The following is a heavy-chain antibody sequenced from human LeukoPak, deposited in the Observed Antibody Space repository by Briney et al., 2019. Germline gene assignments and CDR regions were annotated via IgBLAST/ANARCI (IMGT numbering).Heavy chain of an antibody. J-gene: IGHJ4*02. CDR1: GGSFSGYY. CDR2: INHSGST. V-gene: IGHV4-34*01. Sequence: PSETLSLTYAVYGGSFSGYYWSWIRQPPGKGLEWIGEINHSGSTNYNPSLKSRVTISVDTSKNQFSLKLSSVTAADTAVYYCARERRGVVPAAIFDYWGQGTLVTVSS. CDR3: ARERRGVVPAAIFDY. D-gene: IGHD2-2*02.